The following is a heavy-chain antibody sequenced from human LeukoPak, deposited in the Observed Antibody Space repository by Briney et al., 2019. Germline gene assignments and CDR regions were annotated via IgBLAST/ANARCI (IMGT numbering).Heavy chain of an antibody. CDR2: IRYDGSST. D-gene: IGHD2-8*01. Sequence: WGSLCLSCAASGFTISSSGMYWVSQPPPKGLEGVAFIRYDGSSTYYAESLKSRFTISRDNSKNTLYLQMNSLRAEDTAVYDCAKYPVYHRPRYYMDVWGKGTTVTVSS. CDR1: GFTISSSG. CDR3: AKYPVYHRPRYYMDV. V-gene: IGHV3-30*02. J-gene: IGHJ6*03.